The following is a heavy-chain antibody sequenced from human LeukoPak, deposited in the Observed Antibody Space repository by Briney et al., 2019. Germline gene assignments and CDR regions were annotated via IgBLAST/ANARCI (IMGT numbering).Heavy chain of an antibody. CDR2: INPNSGGT. J-gene: IGHJ6*03. V-gene: IGHV1-2*02. Sequence: ASVKVSCKASGYTFTGYYMHWVRQAPGQGLEWMGWINPNSGGTNYAQKFQGRVTMTRDTSISTAYMELSRLRSDDTAAYYCARDVGIAAAGYYYYYYMDVWGKGTTVTVSS. CDR1: GYTFTGYY. CDR3: ARDVGIAAAGYYYYYYMDV. D-gene: IGHD6-13*01.